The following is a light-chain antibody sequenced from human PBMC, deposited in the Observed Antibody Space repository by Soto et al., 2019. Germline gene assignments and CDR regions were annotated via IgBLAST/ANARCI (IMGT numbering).Light chain of an antibody. J-gene: IGKJ4*01. V-gene: IGKV1-5*01. Sequence: DIQMTQSPPTLSASVGDRVPLTCRASQSLSTWLAWYQQKPWKAPKLLIYDVSTLQSGVTSRFNGSGSENEFTITNRGLQPDNFAPYYCQQYNAYYTFGGRTKVEIK. CDR1: QSLSTW. CDR2: DVS. CDR3: QQYNAYYT.